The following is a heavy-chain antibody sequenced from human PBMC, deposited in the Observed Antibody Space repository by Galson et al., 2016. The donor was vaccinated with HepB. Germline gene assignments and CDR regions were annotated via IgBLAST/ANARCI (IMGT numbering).Heavy chain of an antibody. D-gene: IGHD6-19*01. CDR3: ARDSRIGVPSYYYAMDV. CDR2: IIPMLGTT. Sequence: SVKVSCKASGGSFSNYAISWVRQAPGQGLEWVGGIIPMLGTTNYAQKFLGRVTITADESTSTAYMELNSLRSEDTAMFFCARDSRIGVPSYYYAMDVWGQGTTVSVSS. CDR1: GGSFSNYA. V-gene: IGHV1-69*13. J-gene: IGHJ6*02.